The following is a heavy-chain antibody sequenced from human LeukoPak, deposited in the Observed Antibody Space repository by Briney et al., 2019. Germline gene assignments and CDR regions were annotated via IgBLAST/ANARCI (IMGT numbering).Heavy chain of an antibody. V-gene: IGHV4-59*12. D-gene: IGHD6-19*01. J-gene: IGHJ3*02. CDR3: ARDLLSSGWYVGAFDI. CDR2: ISYSGST. Sequence: SETLSLTCTVSGASISSYYWSWIRQPPGKGLEWIGYISYSGSTNYNPSLKSRVTISADTSKNQVSLTLSSVTAADTAVYYCARDLLSSGWYVGAFDIWGQGTMVTVSS. CDR1: GASISSYY.